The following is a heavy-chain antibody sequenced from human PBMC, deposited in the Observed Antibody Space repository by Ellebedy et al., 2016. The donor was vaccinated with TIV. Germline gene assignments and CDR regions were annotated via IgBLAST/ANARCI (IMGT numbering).Heavy chain of an antibody. J-gene: IGHJ4*02. Sequence: GESLKISCAASGVTVTSNYMSWVRQAPGKGLEWVANIKHDGSETYYVDSLKRRFTISRDNVRNSLYLQINSLRAEDTAVYYCARGLVPLSQFVSGYWGRGTLVNASS. CDR1: GVTVTSNY. CDR3: ARGLVPLSQFVSGY. CDR2: IKHDGSET. D-gene: IGHD2-8*01. V-gene: IGHV3-7*03.